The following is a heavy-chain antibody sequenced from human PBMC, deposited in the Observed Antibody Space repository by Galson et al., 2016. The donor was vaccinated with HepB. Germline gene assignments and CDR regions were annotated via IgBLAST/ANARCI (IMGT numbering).Heavy chain of an antibody. Sequence: CAISGDSVSSHSAAWNWIRQSPSRGLEWLGRTYYRSKWYNDYAISVKSRITINPDTTKNQFSLQLNSATPEDAAVYYCARVGEGFDPWGPGTLVTVSS. CDR1: GDSVSSHSAA. CDR2: TYYRSKWYN. J-gene: IGHJ5*02. D-gene: IGHD3-10*01. CDR3: ARVGEGFDP. V-gene: IGHV6-1*01.